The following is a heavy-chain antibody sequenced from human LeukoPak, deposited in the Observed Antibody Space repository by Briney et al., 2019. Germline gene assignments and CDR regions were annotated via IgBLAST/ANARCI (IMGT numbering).Heavy chain of an antibody. CDR3: ARESGMYSSGWYVDY. J-gene: IGHJ4*02. V-gene: IGHV3-21*01. D-gene: IGHD6-19*01. CDR1: GFTFSSYS. CDR2: ISSSSSYI. Sequence: PGRSLRLSCAASGFTFSSYSMNWILQPPGKALDSVQSISSSSSYIYYADSVKGRFTISRDNAKNSLYLQMNSLRAEDTAVYYCARESGMYSSGWYVDYWGQGTLVTVSS.